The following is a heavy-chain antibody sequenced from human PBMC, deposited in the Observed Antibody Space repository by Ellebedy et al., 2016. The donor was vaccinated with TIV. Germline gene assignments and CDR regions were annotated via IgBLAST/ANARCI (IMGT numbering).Heavy chain of an antibody. V-gene: IGHV1-2*02. CDR1: GGTFSSYA. D-gene: IGHD3-22*01. J-gene: IGHJ4*02. Sequence: ASVKVSCXASGGTFSSYAISWVRQAPGQGLEWMGWINPNSGGTNYAQKFQGRVTMTRDTSISTAYMELSRLRSDDTAVYYCARSPMIDDPWPNYFDYWGQGTLVTVSS. CDR2: INPNSGGT. CDR3: ARSPMIDDPWPNYFDY.